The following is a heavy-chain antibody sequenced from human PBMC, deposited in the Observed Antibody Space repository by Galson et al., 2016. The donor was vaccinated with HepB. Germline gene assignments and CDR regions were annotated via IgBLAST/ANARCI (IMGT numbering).Heavy chain of an antibody. V-gene: IGHV3-74*01. J-gene: IGHJ4*02. CDR3: ARETPRINGVRGPFDY. Sequence: SLRLSCAASGFTFSNYWMYWVRQAPGKGLVWVSRVNSDGSDTFYADSVKGRFTISRDNAKNMIYLQTNSLRAEDTAVYYCARETPRINGVRGPFDYWGQGTLVTVSS. D-gene: IGHD3-10*01. CDR2: VNSDGSDT. CDR1: GFTFSNYW.